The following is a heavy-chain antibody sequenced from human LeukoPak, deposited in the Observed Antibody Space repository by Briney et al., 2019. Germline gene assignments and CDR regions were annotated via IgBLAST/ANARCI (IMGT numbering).Heavy chain of an antibody. CDR3: AKDDDRLGYFDY. J-gene: IGHJ4*02. CDR1: GFTFSSYG. CDR2: IRYDGSNK. D-gene: IGHD5-12*01. Sequence: QPGGSLRLSCAASGFTFSSYGMHWVRQAPGKGLEWVAFIRYDGSNKYYADSVRGRFTISRDNSKNTLYLQMNSLRAEDTAVYYCAKDDDRLGYFDYWGQGTLVTVSS. V-gene: IGHV3-30*02.